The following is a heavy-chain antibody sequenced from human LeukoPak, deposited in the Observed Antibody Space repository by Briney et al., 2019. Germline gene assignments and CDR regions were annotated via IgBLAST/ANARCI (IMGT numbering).Heavy chain of an antibody. J-gene: IGHJ6*03. V-gene: IGHV1-69*05. D-gene: IGHD2-2*01. Sequence: SVKVSCKASGGTFSSYAISWVRQAPGQGLEWMGGIIPIFGTANYAQKFQGRVTITTDESTSTAYMELNSLRSEDTAVYYCARAVPAATIDYYYYYMDVWGKGTTVTVSS. CDR2: IIPIFGTA. CDR1: GGTFSSYA. CDR3: ARAVPAATIDYYYYYMDV.